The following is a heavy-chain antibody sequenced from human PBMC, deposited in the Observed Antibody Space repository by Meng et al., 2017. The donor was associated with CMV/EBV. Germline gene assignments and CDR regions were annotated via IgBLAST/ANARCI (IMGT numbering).Heavy chain of an antibody. CDR2: INHSGST. J-gene: IGHJ4*02. CDR3: AYYDILTGLRN. D-gene: IGHD3-9*01. Sequence: SETLSLTCAVYGGSFSGYYWSWIRQPPGKGLEWIGEINHSGSTNYNPSLKSRVTISVDTSKNQFSLKLSSVTAADTAVYYCAYYDILTGLRNWGQGTLVTVFS. CDR1: GGSFSGYY. V-gene: IGHV4-34*01.